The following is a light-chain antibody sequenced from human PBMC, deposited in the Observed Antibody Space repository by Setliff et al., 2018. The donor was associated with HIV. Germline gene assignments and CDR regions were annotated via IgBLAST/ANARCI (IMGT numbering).Light chain of an antibody. Sequence: QSVLTQPPSVSGSPGQSVTISCTGTSSDVGSYNRVSWYQQSPGTAPKLMIYEVSNRPSGVSDRFSGSKSGNTASLTISGLQPEDEADYYCSSYVSSNNNYVFGTGTKVTVL. CDR1: SSDVGSYNR. J-gene: IGLJ1*01. CDR3: SSYVSSNNNYV. V-gene: IGLV2-18*02. CDR2: EVS.